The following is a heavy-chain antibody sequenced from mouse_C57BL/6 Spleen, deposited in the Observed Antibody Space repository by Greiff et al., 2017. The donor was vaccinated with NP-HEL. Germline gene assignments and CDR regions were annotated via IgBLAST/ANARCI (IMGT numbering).Heavy chain of an antibody. CDR1: GYTFTDYE. J-gene: IGHJ4*01. Sequence: QVQLQQSGAELVRPGASVTLSCKASGYTFTDYEMHWVKQTPVHGLEWIGAIDPETGGTAYTQKFKGKAILTADKSSSTAYMELLSLTSEDSAVYYCTRRGLRFYYAMDYWGQGTSVTVSS. CDR3: TRRGLRFYYAMDY. V-gene: IGHV1-15*01. D-gene: IGHD2-4*01. CDR2: IDPETGGT.